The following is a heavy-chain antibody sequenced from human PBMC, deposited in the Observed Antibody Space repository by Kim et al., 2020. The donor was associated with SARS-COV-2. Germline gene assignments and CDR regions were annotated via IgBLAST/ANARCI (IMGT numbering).Heavy chain of an antibody. CDR1: GGSISSYY. D-gene: IGHD1-1*01. J-gene: IGHJ2*01. CDR2: IYYSGST. CDR3: ARDPSNGGYFDL. Sequence: SETLSLTCTVSGGSISSYYWTWIRQPPGKRLEWIGYIYYSGSTNFNPFLKSRVTISLDTPKNQFSLKLRSVTAADTAGYYCARDPSNGGYFDLWGRGTLV. V-gene: IGHV4-59*01.